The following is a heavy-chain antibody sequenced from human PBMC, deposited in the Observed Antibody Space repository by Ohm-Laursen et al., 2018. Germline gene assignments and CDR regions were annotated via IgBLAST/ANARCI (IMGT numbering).Heavy chain of an antibody. J-gene: IGHJ4*02. Sequence: SETLSLTCTVSGGSISSSSYYWGWIRQPPGKGLEWIGSIYYSGSTYYNPSLKSRVTISVDTSKNQFSLKLSSVTAADTAVYYCARGVRYSGSTFDSWGQGTLVTVSS. CDR3: ARGVRYSGSTFDS. D-gene: IGHD1-26*01. CDR2: IYYSGST. CDR1: GGSISSSSYY. V-gene: IGHV4-39*01.